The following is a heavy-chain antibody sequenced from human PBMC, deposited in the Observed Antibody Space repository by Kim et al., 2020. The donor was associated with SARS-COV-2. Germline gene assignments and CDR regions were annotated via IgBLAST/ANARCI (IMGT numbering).Heavy chain of an antibody. CDR1: GGSISSGGYY. V-gene: IGHV4-31*03. Sequence: SETLSLTCTVSGGSISSGGYYWSWIRQHPGKGLEWIGYIYYSGSTYYNPSLKSRVTISVDTSKNQFSLKLSSVTAADTAVYYCARVPRPNYYGSGSAYGTVFFDYWGQGTLVTVSS. D-gene: IGHD3-10*01. J-gene: IGHJ4*02. CDR3: ARVPRPNYYGSGSAYGTVFFDY. CDR2: IYYSGST.